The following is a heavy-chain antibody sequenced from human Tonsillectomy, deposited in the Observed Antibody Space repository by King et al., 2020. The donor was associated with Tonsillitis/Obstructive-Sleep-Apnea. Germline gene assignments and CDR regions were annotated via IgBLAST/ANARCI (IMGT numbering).Heavy chain of an antibody. CDR3: ARDSMSHYFDSSAYYTFAY. V-gene: IGHV1-18*01. D-gene: IGHD3-22*01. Sequence: QLVQSGAEVKKPGASVKVSCKASGYSFTTYGISWVRQAPGQGLEWMGWISAYNGDTNYAQKLQGRVTMTTDTSTSTAYMELRSLRSDDTAVYSCARDSMSHYFDSSAYYTFAYWGQGTLVTVSS. CDR2: ISAYNGDT. CDR1: GYSFTTYG. J-gene: IGHJ4*02.